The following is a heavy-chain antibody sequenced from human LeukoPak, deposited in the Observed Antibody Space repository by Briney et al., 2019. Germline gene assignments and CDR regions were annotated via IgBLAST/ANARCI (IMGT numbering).Heavy chain of an antibody. CDR1: GYTLTELS. CDR2: FDPEDGET. V-gene: IGHV1-24*01. J-gene: IGHJ4*02. CDR3: ARDGDIVVVPAASRPHY. Sequence: ASVKVSCKVSGYTLTELSMHWVRQAPGKGLEWMGGFDPEDGETIYAQKFQGRVTMTEDTSTDTAYMELSSLRSDDTAVYYCARDGDIVVVPAASRPHYWGQGTLVTVSS. D-gene: IGHD2-2*01.